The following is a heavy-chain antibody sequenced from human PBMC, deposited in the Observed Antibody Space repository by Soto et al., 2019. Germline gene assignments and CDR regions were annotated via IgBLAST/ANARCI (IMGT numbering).Heavy chain of an antibody. V-gene: IGHV1-18*01. J-gene: IGHJ6*02. CDR2: ISAYNGNT. Sequence: ASVKVSCKASGYTFTSYGISWVRQAPGQGLEWMGWISAYNGNTNYAQKLQGRVTMTTDTSTSTAYMELRSLRSDDTAVYYCARGGSGWYIHYYYGMDVWGQGTTVTVSS. CDR1: GYTFTSYG. CDR3: ARGGSGWYIHYYYGMDV. D-gene: IGHD6-19*01.